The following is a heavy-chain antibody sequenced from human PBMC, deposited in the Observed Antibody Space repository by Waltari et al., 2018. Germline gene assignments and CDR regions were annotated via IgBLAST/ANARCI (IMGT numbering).Heavy chain of an antibody. CDR1: GFPLTSYS. D-gene: IGHD2-2*01. Sequence: QAQLVQSGAEAKKPGASVKISCKASGFPLTSYSIHWVRQAPGQRIEWMGRINAGDDDTEYSQIFQGRITLTRDTSATTAYLEMRGLTTEDTAVYRCGRGHPNTAVDFWGQGTLVSVAA. V-gene: IGHV1-3*01. J-gene: IGHJ4*02. CDR3: GRGHPNTAVDF. CDR2: INAGDDDT.